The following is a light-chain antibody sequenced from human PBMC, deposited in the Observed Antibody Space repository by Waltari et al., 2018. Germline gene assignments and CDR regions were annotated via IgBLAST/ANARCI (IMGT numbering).Light chain of an antibody. CDR3: QHYGASPLFT. CDR2: GAS. CDR1: QSVSSNS. V-gene: IGKV3-20*01. J-gene: IGKJ3*01. Sequence: EIVLTQSPGTLSLSPGERATVSCRASQSVSSNSLVWYQQKPGQPPRLLIYGASSRATGIPERFSDSGSGTDFTLTISRLEPEDFAVYYCQHYGASPLFTFGPGTKVDI.